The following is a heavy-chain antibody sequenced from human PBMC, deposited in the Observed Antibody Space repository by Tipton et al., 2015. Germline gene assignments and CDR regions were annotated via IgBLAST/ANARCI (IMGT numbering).Heavy chain of an antibody. CDR3: ARTYSYDSGTDYEGDWFDP. CDR1: GGSVTSGSYY. J-gene: IGHJ5*02. D-gene: IGHD3-10*01. CDR2: IYYTGTT. V-gene: IGHV4-39*02. Sequence: GLVKPSENLSLTCTVSGGSVTSGSYYWSWIRQPPGKGLEWIGSIYYTGTTHYNPSLKGRLTISLDTTKNHFSLRLNSVTAADTAVCYCARTYSYDSGTDYEGDWFDPWGQGTLVTVSS.